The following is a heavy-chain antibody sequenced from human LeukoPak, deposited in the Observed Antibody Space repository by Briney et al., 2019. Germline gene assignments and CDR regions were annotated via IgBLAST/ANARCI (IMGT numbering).Heavy chain of an antibody. CDR3: ARGPGLAMGKGYFDY. V-gene: IGHV3-30-3*01. D-gene: IGHD5-18*01. J-gene: IGHJ4*02. CDR2: TSHDEGNK. Sequence: GGSLRLSCSAPGFTFSNFPMHWVRQAPGKGLEWVAATSHDEGNKYYADSVKGRFTISRDNSRNTLYLEVNSLRTDDTAVYYCARGPGLAMGKGYFDYCGQGTLVTVSS. CDR1: GFTFSNFP.